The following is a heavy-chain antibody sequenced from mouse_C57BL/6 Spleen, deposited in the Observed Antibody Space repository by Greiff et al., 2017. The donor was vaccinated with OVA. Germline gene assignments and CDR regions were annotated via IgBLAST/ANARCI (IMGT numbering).Heavy chain of an antibody. D-gene: IGHD3-2*02. V-gene: IGHV3-6*01. CDR3: ARDGGQLRPFDY. CDR1: GYSITSGYY. CDR2: ISYDGSN. J-gene: IGHJ2*01. Sequence: EVKLMESGPGLVKPSQSLSLTCSVTGYSITSGYYWNWIRQFPGNKLEWMGYISYDGSNNYNPSLKNRISITRDTSKNQFFLKLNSVTTEDTATYYCARDGGQLRPFDYWGQGTTLTVSS.